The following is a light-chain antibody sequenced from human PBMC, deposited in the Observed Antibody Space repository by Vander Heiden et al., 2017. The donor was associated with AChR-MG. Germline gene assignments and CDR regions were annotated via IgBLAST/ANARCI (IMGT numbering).Light chain of an antibody. CDR2: AAS. Sequence: EIVLTQSPGTLSLSPGERATLSCRASQSVSSNYLAWYQQKPGQAPRLLICAASSRATGIPDRFSGSGSGTDFTLTISRLEPEDFAVYYCQHYGDSSVTFGGGTKVEIK. CDR1: QSVSSNY. CDR3: QHYGDSSVT. V-gene: IGKV3-20*01. J-gene: IGKJ4*01.